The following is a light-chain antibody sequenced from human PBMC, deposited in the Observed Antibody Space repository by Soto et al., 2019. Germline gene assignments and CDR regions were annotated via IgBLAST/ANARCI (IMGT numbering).Light chain of an antibody. J-gene: IGKJ1*01. CDR3: QHYGSSPWT. CDR1: QSVSSGY. CDR2: GAS. Sequence: EIVLTQSPGTLSLSPGERATLSCRASQSVSSGYLAWYQQKPGQAPGLLIYGASTRATGIPNRFSGSGSGTDFTLTISRLEPEDFAVYYCQHYGSSPWTFGQGTKVEIK. V-gene: IGKV3-20*01.